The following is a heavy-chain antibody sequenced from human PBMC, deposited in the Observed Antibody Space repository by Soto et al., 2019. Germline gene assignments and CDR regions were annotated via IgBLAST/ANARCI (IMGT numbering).Heavy chain of an antibody. J-gene: IGHJ4*02. D-gene: IGHD3-9*01. CDR1: GCSISSYY. CDR2: IYYSGTT. Sequence: PSETLSLTCTVSGCSISSYYWSWIRQPPGKGLEWIGYIYYSGTTNYNPSLKSRVTMSLDTSNKHFSLKLSSVTAADTAVYYCARVGTSILTGYHFDYWGQGTLVTVSS. CDR3: ARVGTSILTGYHFDY. V-gene: IGHV4-59*01.